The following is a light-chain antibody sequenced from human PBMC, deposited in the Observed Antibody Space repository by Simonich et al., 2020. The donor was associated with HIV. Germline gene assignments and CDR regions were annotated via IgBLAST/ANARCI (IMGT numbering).Light chain of an antibody. J-gene: IGKJ3*01. CDR2: GPS. CDR1: PSVSSSY. Sequence: EIVLTQSPGTLSLSPGERATLSCRTSPSVSSSYLAWYQQKPGQAPRLLIYGPSTRATGIPDRFSGSESGTDFTLTISRLEPEDFAVYYCQQSPGTFGPGTKVDIK. CDR3: QQSPGT. V-gene: IGKV3-20*01.